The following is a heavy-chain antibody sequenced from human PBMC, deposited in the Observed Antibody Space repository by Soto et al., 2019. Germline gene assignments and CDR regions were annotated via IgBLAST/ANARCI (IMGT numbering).Heavy chain of an antibody. V-gene: IGHV4-59*08. CDR2: IYYTGIT. J-gene: IGHJ4*02. D-gene: IGHD3-3*01. Sequence: SETLSLTCTVSGDSIGPYHWTWIRQPPGKGLEWIAYIYYTGITNFNPSLKSRVTISMDTSKKQFSLKLRSVTAADTAVYFCATLRGLGVVSPYFDYWGQGLMVTVSS. CDR1: GDSIGPYH. CDR3: ATLRGLGVVSPYFDY.